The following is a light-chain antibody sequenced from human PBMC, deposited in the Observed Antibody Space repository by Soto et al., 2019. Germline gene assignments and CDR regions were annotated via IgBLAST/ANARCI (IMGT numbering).Light chain of an antibody. V-gene: IGKV3-11*01. Sequence: EIVLTQSPATLSLSPGERATLSCRASQSLSTYLAWYQQKPGQAPRLLIYDASNRATGIPARFSGSGSGTDFTLTISSLEPEDFAVYYCQQRSNWPLTFGQ. CDR1: QSLSTY. CDR2: DAS. J-gene: IGKJ1*01. CDR3: QQRSNWPLT.